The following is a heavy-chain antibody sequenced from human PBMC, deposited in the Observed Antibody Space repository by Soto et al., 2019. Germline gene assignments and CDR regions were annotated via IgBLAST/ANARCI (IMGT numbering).Heavy chain of an antibody. CDR2: IYPGDSHA. J-gene: IGHJ3*01. Sequence: GEALKISCKGFGYSFTNYWIGWVRQMPGKGLEWMGIIYPGDSHAIYSPSFQGQVTMSADKSISTLYLQWSSLKAADTAMYFCASRHSGAPNDPFDAWGQGVKVTVSS. D-gene: IGHD1-26*01. CDR1: GYSFTNYW. V-gene: IGHV5-51*01. CDR3: ASRHSGAPNDPFDA.